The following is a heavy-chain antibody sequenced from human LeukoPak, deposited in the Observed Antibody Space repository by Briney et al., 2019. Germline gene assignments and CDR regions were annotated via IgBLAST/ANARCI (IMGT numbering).Heavy chain of an antibody. CDR2: IYYSGST. CDR3: ARLIHRGFGELFSYPYYFDY. CDR1: GGSISSSNYY. Sequence: SETLSLTCTVSGGSISSSNYYWGWIRQPPGKGLEWIGSIYYSGSTYYNPSLKSRVTISVDTSKNHLSLKLSSVTAADTAVYYCARLIHRGFGELFSYPYYFDYWGQGTLVTVSS. V-gene: IGHV4-39*07. J-gene: IGHJ4*02. D-gene: IGHD3-10*01.